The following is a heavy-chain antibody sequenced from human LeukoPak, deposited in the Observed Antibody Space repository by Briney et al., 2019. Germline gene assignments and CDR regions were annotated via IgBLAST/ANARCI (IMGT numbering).Heavy chain of an antibody. D-gene: IGHD2-2*02. CDR1: GYTFTSYG. V-gene: IGHV1-18*01. CDR2: ISAYNGNT. CDR3: ARPVVPAAIDDAFDI. Sequence: ASVKVSCKASGYTFTSYGISWVRQAPGQGLEWMGWISAYNGNTNYAQKLQGRVTMTTDTSTSTAYMEQRSLRSDDTAVYYCARPVVPAAIDDAFDIWGQGTMVTVSS. J-gene: IGHJ3*02.